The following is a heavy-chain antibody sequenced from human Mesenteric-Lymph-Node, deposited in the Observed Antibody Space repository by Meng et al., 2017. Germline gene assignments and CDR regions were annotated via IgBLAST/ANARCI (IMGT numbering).Heavy chain of an antibody. CDR2: FDPEDGET. D-gene: IGHD3-3*01. V-gene: IGHV1-24*01. CDR1: GYTLTELS. CDR3: ATSSTIFGVVISDSGAFDI. Sequence: ASVKVSCKVSGYTLTELSMHWVRQAPGKGLEWMGGFDPEDGETIYAQKFQGRVTMTEDTSTDTAYMELSSLRSEDTAVYYCATSSTIFGVVISDSGAFDIWGQGKMV. J-gene: IGHJ3*02.